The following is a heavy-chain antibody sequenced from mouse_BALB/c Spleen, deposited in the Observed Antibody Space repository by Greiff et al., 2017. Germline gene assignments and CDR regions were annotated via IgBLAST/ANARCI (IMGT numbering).Heavy chain of an antibody. CDR1: GYTFTNYW. Sequence: VKLMESGAELVRPGTSVKISCKASGYTFTNYWLGWVKQRPGHGLEWIGDIYPGGGYTNYNEKFKGKATLTADTSSSTAYMQLSSLTSEDSAVYFCARAYAMDYWGQGTSVTVSS. J-gene: IGHJ4*01. V-gene: IGHV1-63*02. CDR3: ARAYAMDY. CDR2: IYPGGGYT.